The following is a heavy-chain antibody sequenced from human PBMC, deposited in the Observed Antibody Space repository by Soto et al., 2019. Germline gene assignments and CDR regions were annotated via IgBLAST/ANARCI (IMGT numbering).Heavy chain of an antibody. J-gene: IGHJ5*02. V-gene: IGHV3-23*01. D-gene: IGHD3-10*01. CDR2: ISGSGSYT. CDR3: AKDSGWLHES. CDR1: GFTLSNSG. Sequence: GXSLRLSCAASGFTLSNSGLSWFRQAPVKGLEWVSCISGSGSYTDYADSVKGRFTISRDNSKNMVYLHMNSLRAEDAAVYYCAKDSGWLHESWGQGTQVTVSS.